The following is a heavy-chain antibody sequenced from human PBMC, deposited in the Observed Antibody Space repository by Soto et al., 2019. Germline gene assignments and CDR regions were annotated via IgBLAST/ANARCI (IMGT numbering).Heavy chain of an antibody. CDR2: IKQDGSEK. CDR3: ARDRGLGYCSGGSCYSDY. Sequence: PGGSLRLSCAASGFTFSSYWMSWVRQAPGKGLEWVANIKQDGSEKYYVDSVKGRFTISRDNAKNSLYLQMNSLRAEDTAVYYFARDRGLGYCSGGSCYSDYWGQGTLVTVSS. CDR1: GFTFSSYW. D-gene: IGHD2-15*01. V-gene: IGHV3-7*04. J-gene: IGHJ4*02.